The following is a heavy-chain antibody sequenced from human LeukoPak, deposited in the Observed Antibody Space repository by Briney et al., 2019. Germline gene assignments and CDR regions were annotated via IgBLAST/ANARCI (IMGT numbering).Heavy chain of an antibody. V-gene: IGHV3-9*01. CDR1: GFTFSSYS. D-gene: IGHD6-19*01. J-gene: IGHJ4*02. CDR3: AKDMVAVAGPFDY. Sequence: PGGSLRLSCAASGFTFSSYSMNWVRQAPGKGLEWVSGISWNSGSIGYADSVKGRFTISRDNAKNSLYLQMNSLRAEDTALYYCAKDMVAVAGPFDYWGQGTLVTVSS. CDR2: ISWNSGSI.